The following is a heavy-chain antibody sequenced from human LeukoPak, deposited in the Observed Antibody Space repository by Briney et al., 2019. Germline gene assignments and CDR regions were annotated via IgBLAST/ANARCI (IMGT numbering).Heavy chain of an antibody. V-gene: IGHV3-30*04. CDR3: ARDPSFGFFDY. J-gene: IGHJ4*02. CDR1: GFTFSSYA. CDR2: ISYGGSNK. D-gene: IGHD3-10*01. Sequence: PGGSLRLSCAASGFTFSSYAMHWVRQAPGKGLEWVAVISYGGSNKYYADSVKGRFTISRDNSKNTLYLQMNSLRAEDTAVYYCARDPSFGFFDYWGQGTLVTVSS.